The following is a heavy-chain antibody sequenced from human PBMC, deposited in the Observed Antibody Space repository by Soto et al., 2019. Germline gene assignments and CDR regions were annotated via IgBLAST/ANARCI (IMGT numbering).Heavy chain of an antibody. J-gene: IGHJ4*02. CDR1: GGSISSGGYY. CDR3: AREAAMVRGVISIYYFDY. V-gene: IGHV4-31*03. CDR2: IYYSGST. D-gene: IGHD3-10*01. Sequence: PSETLSLTCTVSGGSISSGGYYWSWIRQHPGKGLEWIGYIYYSGSTYYNPSLKSRVTISVDTSKNQFSLKLSSVTAADTAVYYCAREAAMVRGVISIYYFDYWGQGPLVTVSS.